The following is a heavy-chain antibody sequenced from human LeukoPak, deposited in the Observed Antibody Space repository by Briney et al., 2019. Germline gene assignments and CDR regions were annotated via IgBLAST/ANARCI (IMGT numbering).Heavy chain of an antibody. D-gene: IGHD1-14*01. J-gene: IGHJ4*02. Sequence: GASVKVSCKASGYTFTGYYMHWVRQGPGQGLEWMGRIILNNGATNYAQKFQGRATLTRDTSISTAYMELSRQTSDDTAVYYCTTDGGNHNFDYWGQGTLVTVSS. CDR1: GYTFTGYY. CDR3: TTDGGNHNFDY. V-gene: IGHV1-2*06. CDR2: IILNNGAT.